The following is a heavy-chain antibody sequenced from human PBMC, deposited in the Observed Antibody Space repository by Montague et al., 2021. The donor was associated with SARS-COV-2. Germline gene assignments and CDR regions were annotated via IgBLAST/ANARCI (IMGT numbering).Heavy chain of an antibody. CDR1: GGSISSSSYY. CDR2: IYYSGRT. V-gene: IGHV4-39*01. J-gene: IGHJ3*02. Sequence: SETLSLTCTVSGGSISSSSYYWGWIRQPPGKGLEWIGSIYYSGRTYYNPSLKSRVTISVDTSKNQFSLKLSSVTAADTAVYYCARQEISSAWFKPDAFDIWGQGTMVTVSS. CDR3: ARQEISSAWFKPDAFDI. D-gene: IGHD6-19*01.